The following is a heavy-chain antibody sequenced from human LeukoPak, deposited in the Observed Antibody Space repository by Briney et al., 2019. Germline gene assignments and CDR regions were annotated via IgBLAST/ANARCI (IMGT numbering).Heavy chain of an antibody. D-gene: IGHD5-12*01. V-gene: IGHV3-23*01. CDR2: ISGSGGST. CDR1: GFTFSSYD. Sequence: GGSLRLSCAASGFTFSSYDMTWVRQAPGKGLEWVSAISGSGGSTYYADSVKGRFTISGDNSKNTLYLQMNSLRAEDTALYYCAKDSVKVTTIRRVPHYMDVWGKGTTVTISS. CDR3: AKDSVKVTTIRRVPHYMDV. J-gene: IGHJ6*03.